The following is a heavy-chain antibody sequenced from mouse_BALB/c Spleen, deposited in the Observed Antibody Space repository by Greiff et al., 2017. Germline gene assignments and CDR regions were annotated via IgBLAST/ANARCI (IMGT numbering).Heavy chain of an antibody. CDR2: IDPANGNT. V-gene: IGHV14-3*02. D-gene: IGHD2-4*01. CDR1: GFNIKDTY. J-gene: IGHJ3*01. CDR3: ARPSTMITTIAY. Sequence: VHVKQSGAELVKPGASVKLSCTASGFNIKDTYMHWVKQRPEQGLEWIGRIDPANGNTKYDPKFQGKATITADTSSNTAYLQLSSLTSEDTAVYYCARPSTMITTIAYWGQGTLVTVSA.